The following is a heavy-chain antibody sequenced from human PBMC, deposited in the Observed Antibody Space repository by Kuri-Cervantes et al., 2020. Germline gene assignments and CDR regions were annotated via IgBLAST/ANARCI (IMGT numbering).Heavy chain of an antibody. D-gene: IGHD2-15*01. Sequence: GESLKISCAASGFTFSSYNMNWVRQAPGKGLEWVSYISSSSRTIYYADSVRGRFTISRDNARNSLHLQMNSLRAEDTAVYYCASDIVVEVTAVDYWGQGTLVTVSS. CDR1: GFTFSSYN. CDR2: ISSSSRTI. CDR3: ASDIVVEVTAVDY. V-gene: IGHV3-48*01. J-gene: IGHJ4*02.